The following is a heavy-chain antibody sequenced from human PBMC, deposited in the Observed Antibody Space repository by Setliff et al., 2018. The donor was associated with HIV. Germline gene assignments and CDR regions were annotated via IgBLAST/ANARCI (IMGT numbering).Heavy chain of an antibody. V-gene: IGHV4-38-2*02. J-gene: IGHJ6*03. CDR1: GYSISSGYY. D-gene: IGHD6-13*01. CDR2: IYHSGST. Sequence: SETLSLTCTVSGYSISSGYYWGRIRQPPGKGLEWIGTIYHSGSTYYNPSLKSRVTISVDTSKNQFSLKLRSVTAADTALYYCARGRYRSRWYASDHYYIDVWGKGTTVTVSS. CDR3: ARGRYRSRWYASDHYYIDV.